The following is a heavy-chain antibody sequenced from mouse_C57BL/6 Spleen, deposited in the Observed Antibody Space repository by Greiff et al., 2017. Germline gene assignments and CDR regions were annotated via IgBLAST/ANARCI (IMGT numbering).Heavy chain of an antibody. CDR1: GYTFTSYW. CDR3: ARGRTGTAY. J-gene: IGHJ3*01. D-gene: IGHD4-1*01. V-gene: IGHV1-52*01. Sequence: VQLQQSGAELVRPGSSVKLSCKASGYTFTSYWMHWVKQRPIQGLEWIGNIDPSDSETHYNQKFKDKATLTVDKSSSTAYMQLSSLTSEDSAVYYCARGRTGTAYWGQGTLVTVSA. CDR2: IDPSDSET.